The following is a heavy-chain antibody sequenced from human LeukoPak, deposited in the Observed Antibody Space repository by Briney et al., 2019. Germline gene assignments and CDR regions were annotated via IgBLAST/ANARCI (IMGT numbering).Heavy chain of an antibody. Sequence: GGSLRLSCATSGFTFSRYAMHWVRQAPGKGLEWVALISYDANIGSNKYYADSVKGRFTISRDKTKNTLYLQMNSLRAEDTAVYYCAKSAYYDASGYYREYYFDYWGQGTLVTVSS. CDR1: GFTFSRYA. D-gene: IGHD3-22*01. J-gene: IGHJ4*02. V-gene: IGHV3-30-3*02. CDR3: AKSAYYDASGYYREYYFDY. CDR2: ISYDANIGSNK.